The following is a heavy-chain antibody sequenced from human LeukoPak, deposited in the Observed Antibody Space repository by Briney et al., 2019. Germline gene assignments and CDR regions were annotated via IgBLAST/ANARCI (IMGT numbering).Heavy chain of an antibody. CDR3: AKDYCSRTSCRFDY. CDR1: GFTFSSCA. Sequence: GGSLRLSCAASGFTFSSCAMNWVRQAPGKGLQWVSTISDSGGSTHYADSVQGRFTISRDNSRNTLYLQMNSLRDEDTAVYYCAKDYCSRTSCRFDYWGQGTLVTVSS. D-gene: IGHD2-2*01. V-gene: IGHV3-23*01. CDR2: ISDSGGST. J-gene: IGHJ4*02.